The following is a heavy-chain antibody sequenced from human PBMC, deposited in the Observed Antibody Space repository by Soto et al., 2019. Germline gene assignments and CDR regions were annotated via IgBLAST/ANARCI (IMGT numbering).Heavy chain of an antibody. CDR3: ARLVPNDFWSGYYGY. J-gene: IGHJ4*02. CDR2: IYSGGST. V-gene: IGHV3-66*04. D-gene: IGHD3-3*01. Sequence: EVQLVESGGGLVQPGGSLRLSCAASGFTVSSNYMSWVRQAPGKGLEWVSVIYSGGSTYYADSVKGRFTISRDNSKNTLYLQMNSLRAEDTAVYYCARLVPNDFWSGYYGYWGQGTLVTVSS. CDR1: GFTVSSNY.